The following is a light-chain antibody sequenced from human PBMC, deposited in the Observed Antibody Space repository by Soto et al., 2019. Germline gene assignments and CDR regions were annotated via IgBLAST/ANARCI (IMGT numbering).Light chain of an antibody. CDR3: SSYKSGATLV. J-gene: IGLJ2*01. CDR2: EVS. V-gene: IGLV2-14*01. Sequence: QSALTQPASVSGSPGQSITISCTGTSSDVGGYKHVAWYQQYPGEAPKLIIFEVSDRPSGVSNRFSGSKSGNTASLSISGLQPEDEADYYCSSYKSGATLVFGGGTKLTVL. CDR1: SSDVGGYKH.